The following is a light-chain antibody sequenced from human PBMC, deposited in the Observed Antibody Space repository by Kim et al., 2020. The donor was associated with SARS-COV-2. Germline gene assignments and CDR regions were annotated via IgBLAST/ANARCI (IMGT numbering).Light chain of an antibody. V-gene: IGLV2-8*01. J-gene: IGLJ1*01. Sequence: GQSVTVSCTGSANDVGGYKYVSWYQQHPGKAPKLLIYEVSKRPSGVPDRFSGSKSGNTASLTVSGLQTDDEADYYCLSFAGSENYVFGSGTKVTVL. CDR2: EVS. CDR3: LSFAGSENYV. CDR1: ANDVGGYKY.